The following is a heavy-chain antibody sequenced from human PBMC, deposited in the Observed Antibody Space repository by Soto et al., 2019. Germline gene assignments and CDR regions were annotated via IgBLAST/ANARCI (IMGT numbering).Heavy chain of an antibody. CDR1: GGTFSSYA. Sequence: QVQLVQSGAEVKKPESSVKVSCKATGGTFSSYAISWVRQAPGQGLEWMGGIIPIFGTANYAQKFQGRVTITADESTSTAYMELSSVRSEDTAVYYCARGGRGYYDSSGYFDYWGQGTLVTVSS. CDR3: ARGGRGYYDSSGYFDY. CDR2: IIPIFGTA. V-gene: IGHV1-69*01. J-gene: IGHJ4*02. D-gene: IGHD3-22*01.